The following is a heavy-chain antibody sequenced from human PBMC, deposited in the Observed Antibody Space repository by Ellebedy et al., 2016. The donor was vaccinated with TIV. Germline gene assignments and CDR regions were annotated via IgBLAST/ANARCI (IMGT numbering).Heavy chain of an antibody. J-gene: IGHJ4*02. CDR1: GGSFSGYY. Sequence: SETLSLTXAVYGGSFSGYYWSWIRQPPGKGLEWIGEINHSGSTNYNPSLKSRVTISVDTSKNQFSLKLSAVTAADTAVYYCATDTMVRGVITPGAHDYWGQGTLVTVSS. CDR2: INHSGST. D-gene: IGHD3-10*01. V-gene: IGHV4-34*01. CDR3: ATDTMVRGVITPGAHDY.